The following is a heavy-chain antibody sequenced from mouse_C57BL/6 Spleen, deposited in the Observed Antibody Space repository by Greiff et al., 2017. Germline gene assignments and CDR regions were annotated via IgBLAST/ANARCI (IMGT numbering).Heavy chain of an antibody. Sequence: VHVKQSGPELVKPGASVKISCKASGYSFTDYNMNWVKQSNGKSLEWIGVINPNYGTTSYNQKFKGKATLTVDQSSSTAYMQLNSLTSEDSAVYYCATFMTTVVALPYYAMDYWGQGTSVTVSS. CDR1: GYSFTDYN. D-gene: IGHD1-1*01. J-gene: IGHJ4*01. CDR2: INPNYGTT. V-gene: IGHV1-39*01. CDR3: ATFMTTVVALPYYAMDY.